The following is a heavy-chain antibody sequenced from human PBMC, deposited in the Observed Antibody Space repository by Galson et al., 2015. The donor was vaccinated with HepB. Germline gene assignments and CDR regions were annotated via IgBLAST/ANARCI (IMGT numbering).Heavy chain of an antibody. V-gene: IGHV7-4-1*02. CDR3: ARGYDYYYYYMDV. J-gene: IGHJ6*03. Sequence: SVKVSCKASGYIFTSHPMNWVRQAPGQGLEWMGSINTKTGNPTYAQGFTGRFVFSLDTSVRATYLQISSLKAEDTAVYYCARGYDYYYYYMDVWGKGTTVTVSS. CDR2: INTKTGNP. CDR1: GYIFTSHP. D-gene: IGHD1-1*01.